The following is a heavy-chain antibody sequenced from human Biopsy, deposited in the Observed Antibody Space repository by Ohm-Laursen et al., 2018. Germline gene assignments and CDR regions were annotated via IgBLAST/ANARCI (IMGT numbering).Heavy chain of an antibody. J-gene: IGHJ4*02. V-gene: IGHV1-69*01. CDR3: AKRGVERGRPLAY. CDR2: INSMFGTT. CDR1: GGTFGNHA. Sequence: SSVKVSCKASGGTFGNHAINWVRQAPGQGLEWMGEINSMFGTTNYAQTFQGRVTITADESTSTAYMEVSSLRSEDTAVYYCAKRGVERGRPLAYWGQGTLVTVSS. D-gene: IGHD1-1*01.